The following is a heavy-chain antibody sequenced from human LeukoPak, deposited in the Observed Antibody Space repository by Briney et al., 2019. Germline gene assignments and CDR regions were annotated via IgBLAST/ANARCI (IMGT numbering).Heavy chain of an antibody. V-gene: IGHV5-51*01. D-gene: IGHD2/OR15-2a*01. J-gene: IGHJ5*02. CDR3: AKGPSSKNWFDP. CDR2: IYPGDSDT. CDR1: GYRFTSYW. Sequence: GESLKISCKGSGYRFTSYWIGWVRQMPGKGLEWMGIIYPGDSDTRYSPSFQGRVTISADNSISTAYLQWSSLKASDTAIYYCAKGPSSKNWFDPWGQGTLVTVSS.